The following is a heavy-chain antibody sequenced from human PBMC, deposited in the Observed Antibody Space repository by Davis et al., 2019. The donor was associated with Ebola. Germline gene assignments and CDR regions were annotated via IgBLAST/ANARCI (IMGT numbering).Heavy chain of an antibody. CDR2: INPNSGGT. CDR3: ARVVYSEQWLANWFDP. Sequence: AASVKVSCKASGYTFTSYYMHWVRQAPGQGLEWMGRINPNSGGTNYAQKFQGRVTMTRDTSISTAYMELSRLRSDDTAVYYCARVVYSEQWLANWFDPWGQGTLVTVSS. J-gene: IGHJ5*02. CDR1: GYTFTSYY. D-gene: IGHD6-19*01. V-gene: IGHV1-2*06.